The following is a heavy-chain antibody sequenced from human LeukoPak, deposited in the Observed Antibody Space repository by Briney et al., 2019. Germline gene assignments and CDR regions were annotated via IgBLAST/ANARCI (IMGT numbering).Heavy chain of an antibody. CDR2: TSTTGGAA. J-gene: IGHJ4*02. CDR1: GFTFSSYS. CDR3: VGDSLWAFDY. Sequence: PGGSLRLSCAASGFTFSSYSMNWVRQAPGKGLEWLSYTSTTGGAAYYADPVKGRFTISRDNAKDSLHLQMNSLRAEDTAVYYCVGDSLWAFDYWGQGTLITVSS. V-gene: IGHV3-48*01. D-gene: IGHD1-26*01.